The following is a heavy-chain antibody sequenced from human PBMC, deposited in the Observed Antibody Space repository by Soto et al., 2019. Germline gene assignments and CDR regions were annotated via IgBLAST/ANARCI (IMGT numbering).Heavy chain of an antibody. D-gene: IGHD6-6*01. Sequence: QVQLVQSGAEVKKPGASVKVSCKASGYTFTSYDINWVRQATGQGLEWMGWMNPNSGNTGYAQKCQGRVTMTRNTSISTAYMALSSLRSEATAVYYCARGVQLRRGWFDPWGEGTLVTVSS. V-gene: IGHV1-8*01. CDR2: MNPNSGNT. CDR1: GYTFTSYD. CDR3: ARGVQLRRGWFDP. J-gene: IGHJ5*02.